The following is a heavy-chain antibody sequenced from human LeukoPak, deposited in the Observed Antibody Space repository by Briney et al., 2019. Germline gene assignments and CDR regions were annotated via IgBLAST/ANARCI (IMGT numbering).Heavy chain of an antibody. J-gene: IGHJ6*03. Sequence: PSETLSLTCTVSAGSISSSNYYWGWIRQPPGKGLEWIGSIYHSGSTNYNPSLKSRVTISVDKSKNQFSLKLSSVTAADTAVYYCATSSHGTHDHYMDVWGKGTTVTVSS. CDR3: ATSSHGTHDHYMDV. CDR2: IYHSGST. CDR1: AGSISSSNYY. V-gene: IGHV4-39*07. D-gene: IGHD1-1*01.